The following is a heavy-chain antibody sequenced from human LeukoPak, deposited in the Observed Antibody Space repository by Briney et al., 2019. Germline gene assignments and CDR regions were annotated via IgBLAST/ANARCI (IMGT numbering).Heavy chain of an antibody. CDR3: ARDVVGAVAFDI. D-gene: IGHD1-26*01. J-gene: IGHJ3*02. CDR2: IYYSGST. V-gene: IGHV4-59*01. CDR1: GGSISSYY. Sequence: SETLSLTCTVSGGSISSYYWSWIRQPPGKGLEWIGYIYYSGSTNYNPSLKGRVTISVDTSKNQFSLKLSSVTAADTAVYYCARDVVGAVAFDIWGQGTMVTVSS.